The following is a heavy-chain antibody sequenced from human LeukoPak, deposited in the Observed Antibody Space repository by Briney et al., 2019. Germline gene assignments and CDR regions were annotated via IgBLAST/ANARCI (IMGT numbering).Heavy chain of an antibody. CDR2: INQDGSER. J-gene: IGHJ4*02. Sequence: GGSLRLSCIVSGFTFSTTWMSWVRQAPGKGPEWVASINQDGSERIYVDSLKGRFTISRDNAKDSLYLQMHSLTVEDTAVYYCARATRLPDYWGQGTLVIVSS. D-gene: IGHD3-16*01. V-gene: IGHV3-7*01. CDR1: GFTFSTTW. CDR3: ARATRLPDY.